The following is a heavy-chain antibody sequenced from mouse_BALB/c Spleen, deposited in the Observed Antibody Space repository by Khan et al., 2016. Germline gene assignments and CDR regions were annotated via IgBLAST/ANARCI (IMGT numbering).Heavy chain of an antibody. V-gene: IGHV1-9*01. J-gene: IGHJ3*01. CDR2: ILPGSGST. CDR1: GYTFSSYW. Sequence: QVQLQQSGAELMKPGASVKISCKATGYTFSSYWIEWVKQRPGHGLEWIGEILPGSGSTNYNEKFKGKATFTADTSSNTAYMQLSSLTSEDSAVYYGASGGYRYDERAWFAYWGQGTLVTVSA. CDR3: ASGGYRYDERAWFAY. D-gene: IGHD2-14*01.